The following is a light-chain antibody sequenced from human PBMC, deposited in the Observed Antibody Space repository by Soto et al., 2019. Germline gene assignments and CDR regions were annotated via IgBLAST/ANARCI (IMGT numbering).Light chain of an antibody. J-gene: IGLJ1*01. V-gene: IGLV2-14*01. Sequence: QYALTQPASVSGSPGQSITISCTGTSSDVGGYNYVSWYQQHPGKAPKLMIYEVSNRPSGVSNRFSGSKSGNTASLTISGLQAEDEADYYCSSYTSSSTLAYVFGTGTKLTVL. CDR2: EVS. CDR1: SSDVGGYNY. CDR3: SSYTSSSTLAYV.